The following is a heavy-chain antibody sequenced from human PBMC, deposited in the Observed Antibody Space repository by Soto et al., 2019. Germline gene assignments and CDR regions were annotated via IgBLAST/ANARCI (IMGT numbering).Heavy chain of an antibody. Sequence: SETLSLTCTVSGGSISSGYYYCTWIRQHPGKGLEWIGYISYSGNTYYNPSLKSRVTISVDTSKNQFSLKLSSVTAADTAVYYCAASCVACGGFNYYGMDVWGQGTTVTVSS. J-gene: IGHJ6*02. CDR2: ISYSGNT. D-gene: IGHD2-21*01. CDR3: AASCVACGGFNYYGMDV. CDR1: GGSISSGYYY. V-gene: IGHV4-31*03.